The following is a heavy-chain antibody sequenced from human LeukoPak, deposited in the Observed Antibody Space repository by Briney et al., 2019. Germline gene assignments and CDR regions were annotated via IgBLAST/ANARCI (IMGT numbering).Heavy chain of an antibody. J-gene: IGHJ3*02. Sequence: ASVKVSCKASGYTFTSYGISWVRQAPGQGLEWMGWISAYNGNTNYAQKLQGRVTMTTDTSTSTAYMELRSLRSDDTAVYYCAREDTRLAQDAFDMWGRGTMVTVSS. CDR1: GYTFTSYG. CDR3: AREDTRLAQDAFDM. CDR2: ISAYNGNT. V-gene: IGHV1-18*01. D-gene: IGHD5-18*01.